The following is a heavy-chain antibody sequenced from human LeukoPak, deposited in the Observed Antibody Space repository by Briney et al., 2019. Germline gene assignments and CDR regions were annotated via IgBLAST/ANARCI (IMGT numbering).Heavy chain of an antibody. CDR3: ARNPPYGDYNWFDP. J-gene: IGHJ5*02. D-gene: IGHD4-17*01. V-gene: IGHV1-18*01. CDR2: ISAYDGNT. CDR1: GYTFTSYG. Sequence: GASVKVSCKASGYTFTSYGISWVRQAPGQGLEWMGWISAYDGNTNYAQKLQGRVTMTTDTSTSTAYMELRSLRSDDTAVYYCARNPPYGDYNWFDPWGQGTLVTVSS.